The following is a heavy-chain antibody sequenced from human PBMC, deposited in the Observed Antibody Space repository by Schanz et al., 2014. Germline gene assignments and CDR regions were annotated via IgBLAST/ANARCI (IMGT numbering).Heavy chain of an antibody. V-gene: IGHV3-11*04. CDR3: ARDRRNADLDY. J-gene: IGHJ4*02. CDR1: GFPFSDYF. CDR2: IGNGGVTI. Sequence: AQLLESGGGLVQPGGSLRLSCTASGFPFSDYFMAWIRQPPGRGLEWVSYIGNGGVTIYYADSVKGRFTISRDNSKNSLYLEMNSLRAEDTALYYCARDRRNADLDYWGQGTLVTVSS. D-gene: IGHD1-1*01.